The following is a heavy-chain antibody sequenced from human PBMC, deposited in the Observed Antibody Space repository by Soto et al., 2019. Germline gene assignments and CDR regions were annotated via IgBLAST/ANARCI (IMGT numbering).Heavy chain of an antibody. CDR2: ISSSGSTI. J-gene: IGHJ4*02. V-gene: IGHV3-11*01. Sequence: GGSLRLSCAASGFTFSDYYMSWIRQAPGKGLEWVSYISSSGSTIYYADSVKGRFTISRDNAKNSLYLQMNSLRAEDTAVYYCARTPTPYSSSWHRRPYYFDYWGQGTLVTVSS. CDR1: GFTFSDYY. CDR3: ARTPTPYSSSWHRRPYYFDY. D-gene: IGHD6-13*01.